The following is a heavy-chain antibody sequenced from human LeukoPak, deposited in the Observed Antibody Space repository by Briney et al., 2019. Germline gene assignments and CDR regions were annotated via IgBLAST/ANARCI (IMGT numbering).Heavy chain of an antibody. CDR3: ARVMERDICSGGSCYAYYFDY. CDR1: GFTVSSNY. V-gene: IGHV3-7*01. D-gene: IGHD2-15*01. Sequence: QPGGSLRLSCAASGFTVSSNYMSWVRQAPGKGLEWVANIKQDGSEKYYVDSVKGRFTISRDNAKNSLYLQMNSLRAEDTAVYYCARVMERDICSGGSCYAYYFDYWGQGTLVTVSS. J-gene: IGHJ4*02. CDR2: IKQDGSEK.